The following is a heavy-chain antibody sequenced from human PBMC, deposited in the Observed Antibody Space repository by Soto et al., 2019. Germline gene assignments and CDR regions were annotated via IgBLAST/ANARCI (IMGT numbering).Heavy chain of an antibody. D-gene: IGHD3-16*02. Sequence: PGGSLRLSCAASGFTFSSHWMHWVRQAPGKGLVWVSRINSDGSSTSYADSVKGRFTISRDSAQNTLYLQMNSLRAEDTAVYYCARAGWTTQNPLDYWGQGTLVTVSS. CDR2: INSDGSST. CDR1: GFTFSSHW. V-gene: IGHV3-74*01. CDR3: ARAGWTTQNPLDY. J-gene: IGHJ4*02.